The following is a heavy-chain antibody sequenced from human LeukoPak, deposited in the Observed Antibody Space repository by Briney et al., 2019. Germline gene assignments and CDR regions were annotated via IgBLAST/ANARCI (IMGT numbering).Heavy chain of an antibody. CDR3: AKDSGSSSQFDY. V-gene: IGHV3-23*01. J-gene: IGHJ4*02. CDR1: GFTFSSYA. CDR2: MSGSGGST. Sequence: GGSLSLSCAASGFTFSSYAMSWVRQAPGKGLEWVSGMSGSGGSTYYADSVKGRFTISRDNSKNTLYLQMNSLRAEDTAVYYCAKDSGSSSQFDYWGQGTLVTVSS. D-gene: IGHD6-13*01.